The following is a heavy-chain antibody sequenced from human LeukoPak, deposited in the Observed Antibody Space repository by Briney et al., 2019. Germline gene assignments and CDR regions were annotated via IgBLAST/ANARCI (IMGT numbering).Heavy chain of an antibody. V-gene: IGHV1-2*02. D-gene: IGHD6-13*01. CDR1: GYTFTGYY. Sequence: ASVKVSCKASGYTFTGYYMHWVRQAPGQGLEWMGWINPNSGGTDYAQKFQGRVTMTRDTSISTAYMELSRLRSDDTAVYYCATIALPGTSAGYLDYWGQGTLVTVSS. J-gene: IGHJ4*02. CDR3: ATIALPGTSAGYLDY. CDR2: INPNSGGT.